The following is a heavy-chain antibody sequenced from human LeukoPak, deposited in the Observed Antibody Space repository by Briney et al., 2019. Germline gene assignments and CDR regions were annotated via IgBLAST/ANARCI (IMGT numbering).Heavy chain of an antibody. CDR3: ARGLRGYCSGGSCSTYYYYYGMDV. J-gene: IGHJ6*04. CDR1: GGSFSGYY. D-gene: IGHD2-15*01. Sequence: PSETLSLTCAVYGGSFSGYYLSWIRQPPGKGLEWIGEINHSGSTTYNPSLKSRVTISVDTSKNQFSLKLSSVTAADTAVYYCARGLRGYCSGGSCSTYYYYYGMDVWGKGTTVTVSS. CDR2: INHSGST. V-gene: IGHV4-34*01.